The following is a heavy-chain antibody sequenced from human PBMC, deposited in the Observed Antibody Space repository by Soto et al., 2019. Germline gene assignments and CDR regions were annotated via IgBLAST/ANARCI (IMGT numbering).Heavy chain of an antibody. CDR1: GFTFSSYE. Sequence: EVQLVESGGGLVQPGGSLRLSCAASGFTFSSYEMNWVRQAPGKGLEWVSYISSSGSTIYYADSVKGRFTISRDNAKNSLYLQMNSLRAEDTAVYYCARGNYDYVWGSYRNNWFDPWGQGTLVTVSS. CDR2: ISSSGSTI. CDR3: ARGNYDYVWGSYRNNWFDP. V-gene: IGHV3-48*03. J-gene: IGHJ5*02. D-gene: IGHD3-16*02.